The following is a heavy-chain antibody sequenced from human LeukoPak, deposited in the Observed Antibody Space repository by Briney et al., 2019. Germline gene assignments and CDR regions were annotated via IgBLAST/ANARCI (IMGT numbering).Heavy chain of an antibody. CDR2: ISSSSSTI. Sequence: GGSLRLSCAASGFTFSSYSMNWVRQAPGKGLEWVSYISSSSSTIYYADSVKGRFTISRDNAKNSLYLQMNSLRAEDTAVYYCARASFGLRYSYGTLGAFDIWGQGTMVTVSS. D-gene: IGHD5-18*01. CDR1: GFTFSSYS. J-gene: IGHJ3*02. CDR3: ARASFGLRYSYGTLGAFDI. V-gene: IGHV3-48*04.